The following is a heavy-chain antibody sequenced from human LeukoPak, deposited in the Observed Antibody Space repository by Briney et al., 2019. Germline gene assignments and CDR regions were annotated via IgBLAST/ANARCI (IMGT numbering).Heavy chain of an antibody. CDR3: ARQAYGPHPGPPDY. CDR2: IYHSGST. Sequence: PSETLSLTCTVSGYSISSGYYWGWIRQPPGKGLEWIGSIYHSGSTYYNPSLKSRVTISVDTSKNQFSLKLSSVTAADTAVYYCARQAYGPHPGPPDYWGQGTLVTVSS. CDR1: GYSISSGYY. J-gene: IGHJ4*02. D-gene: IGHD4-17*01. V-gene: IGHV4-38-2*02.